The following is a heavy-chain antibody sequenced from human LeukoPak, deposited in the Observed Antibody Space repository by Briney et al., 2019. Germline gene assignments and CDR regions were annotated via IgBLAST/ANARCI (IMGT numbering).Heavy chain of an antibody. Sequence: SETLSLTCAVYGGSFSGYYWSWIRQPPGEGLEWIGEINHSGSTNYNPSLKSRVTISVDKSKNQFSLKLSSVTAADTAVYYCARSNGYCSSTSCYLKVTPYAFDIWGQGTMVTVSS. J-gene: IGHJ3*02. CDR2: INHSGST. V-gene: IGHV4-34*01. CDR1: GGSFSGYY. D-gene: IGHD2-2*01. CDR3: ARSNGYCSSTSCYLKVTPYAFDI.